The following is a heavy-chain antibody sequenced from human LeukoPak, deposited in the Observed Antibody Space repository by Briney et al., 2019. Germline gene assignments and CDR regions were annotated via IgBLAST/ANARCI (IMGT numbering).Heavy chain of an antibody. CDR3: TRGAGWLIDY. CDR1: DDSISDYY. D-gene: IGHD3-16*01. J-gene: IGHJ4*02. V-gene: IGHV4-59*01. Sequence: SETLSLTCTVSDDSISDYYRGWIRQPPGKGLEWIGYIHNSGTSTYNLSLKSRVTISADTSKNQFSLKLNSMTTADTAVYYCTRGAGWLIDYWGQGILVIVSS. CDR2: IHNSGTS.